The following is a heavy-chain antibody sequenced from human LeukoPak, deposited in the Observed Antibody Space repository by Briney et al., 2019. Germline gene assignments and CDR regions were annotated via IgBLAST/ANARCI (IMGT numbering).Heavy chain of an antibody. CDR1: GFTFSNAW. V-gene: IGHV3-15*01. D-gene: IGHD3-10*01. Sequence: GGSLRLSCAASGFTFSNAWMSWVRQAPGKGLEWVGRIKSKTDGGTTDYAAPVKGRFTISRDDSKNTLYLQMNSLKTEDTAVYYCTMPNYYGSGSARYYWGQGTLVTVSS. J-gene: IGHJ4*02. CDR3: TMPNYYGSGSARYY. CDR2: IKSKTDGGTT.